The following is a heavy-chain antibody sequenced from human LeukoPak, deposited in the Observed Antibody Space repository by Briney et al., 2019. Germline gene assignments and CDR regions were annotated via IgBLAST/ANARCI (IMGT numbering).Heavy chain of an antibody. V-gene: IGHV1-69*06. D-gene: IGHD3-22*01. CDR2: IIPIFGTA. CDR3: ARKVPNDSSGYYYRGQFDP. Sequence: SVKVSCKASGGTFSSYAISWVRQAPGQGLELMGGIIPIFGTANYAQKFQGRVTITADKSTSTAYMELSSLRSEDTAVYYCARKVPNDSSGYYYRGQFDPWGQGTLVTVSS. CDR1: GGTFSSYA. J-gene: IGHJ5*02.